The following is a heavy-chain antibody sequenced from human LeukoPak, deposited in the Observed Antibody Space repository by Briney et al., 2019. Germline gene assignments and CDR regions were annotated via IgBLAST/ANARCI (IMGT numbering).Heavy chain of an antibody. CDR2: LTGSGDTT. CDR3: AKGPAVAEYFQH. V-gene: IGHV3-23*01. J-gene: IGHJ1*01. CDR1: GFTLTSYA. D-gene: IGHD6-19*01. Sequence: PGGSLRLSCAASGFTLTSYAMSWVRQAPGKGLEWVSSLTGSGDTTYYTDSVTGRFTISRDNSKNTVYLQMNSLRAEDTAVYYCAKGPAVAEYFQHWGQGTLVTVSS.